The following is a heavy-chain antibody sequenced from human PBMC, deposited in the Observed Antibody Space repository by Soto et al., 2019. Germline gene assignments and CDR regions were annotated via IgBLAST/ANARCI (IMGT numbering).Heavy chain of an antibody. D-gene: IGHD3-22*01. CDR3: ARWSRDSSGYLFPFGDALDI. CDR1: GGTFSSYA. V-gene: IGHV1-69*13. Sequence: RASVKVSCKASGGTFSSYAISWVRQAPGQGLEWMGGIIPIFGTANYAQKFQGRVTITADESTSTAYMELSSLRSEDTAVYYCARWSRDSSGYLFPFGDALDIWGQGTMVTVSS. J-gene: IGHJ3*02. CDR2: IIPIFGTA.